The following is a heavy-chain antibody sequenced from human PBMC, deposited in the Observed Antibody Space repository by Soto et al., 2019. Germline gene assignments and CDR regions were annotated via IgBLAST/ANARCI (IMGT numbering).Heavy chain of an antibody. V-gene: IGHV3-74*01. Sequence: GXLRLYCASSGFXFSLYLLLWVRQAPGNGLIWVSRSNGDGSDTSYGDSVKGRFTTSRDNAKNTLYLHMSSLLADHTAVSYCARDFGEVGATAVYDIWGQGTMGTVSS. J-gene: IGHJ3*02. CDR2: SNGDGSDT. D-gene: IGHD1-26*01. CDR1: GFXFSLYL. CDR3: ARDFGEVGATAVYDI.